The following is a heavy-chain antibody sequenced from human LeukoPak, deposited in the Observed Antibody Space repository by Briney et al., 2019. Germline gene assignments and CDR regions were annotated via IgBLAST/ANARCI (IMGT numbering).Heavy chain of an antibody. CDR3: AKGDTSMTTVVNGNFDY. CDR1: GGSISSYY. CDR2: IYYSGST. J-gene: IGHJ4*02. V-gene: IGHV4-59*01. Sequence: PSETLSLTCTVSGGSISSYYWSWIRQPPGKGLEWIGYIYYSGSTNYNPSLKSRVTISVDTSKNQFSLKLSSVTAADTAVYYCAKGDTSMTTVVNGNFDYWGQGTLVTVSS. D-gene: IGHD4-23*01.